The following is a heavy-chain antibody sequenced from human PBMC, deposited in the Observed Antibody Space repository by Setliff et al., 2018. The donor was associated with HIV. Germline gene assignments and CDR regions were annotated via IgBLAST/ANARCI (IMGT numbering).Heavy chain of an antibody. D-gene: IGHD3-22*01. CDR1: GVSISGHF. CDR3: ARLGRAIDRGGYSLRFDY. CDR2: IYTSGTT. V-gene: IGHV4-4*09. Sequence: SETLSLTCFVSGVSISGHFWGWIRQPPGKGLEWIGYIYTSGTTEHNPSLDSRVTISVDTSRDQFSLNLRSVTAADTALYFCARLGRAIDRGGYSLRFDYWGQGTLVTVSS. J-gene: IGHJ4*02.